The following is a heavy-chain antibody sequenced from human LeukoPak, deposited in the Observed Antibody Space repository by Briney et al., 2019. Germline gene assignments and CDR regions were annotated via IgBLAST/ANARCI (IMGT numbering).Heavy chain of an antibody. CDR2: ISDDGSNK. Sequence: GGSLRLPCAASGFTFSSYAMHWVRQAPGKGLEWVAVISDDGSNKYYADSMKGRFTISRDNSKNTLYLQMNSLRAEDTAVYYCARVDDLDAFDIWGQGTMVTVSS. V-gene: IGHV3-30*04. CDR1: GFTFSSYA. D-gene: IGHD2-2*03. J-gene: IGHJ3*02. CDR3: ARVDDLDAFDI.